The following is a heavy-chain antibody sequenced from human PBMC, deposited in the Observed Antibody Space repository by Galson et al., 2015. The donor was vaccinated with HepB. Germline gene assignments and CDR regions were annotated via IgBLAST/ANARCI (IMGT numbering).Heavy chain of an antibody. J-gene: IGHJ5*02. Sequence: SLRPSCAASGFTFSNYAMTWVRQAPGQGLEWVSAISGSAGSTYYADSVKGRFTISRDNSKNTLYLQMNSLRAEDTAVYYCAKGSSHYYDSSGYYKSGWFDPWGQGTLVTVSS. D-gene: IGHD3-22*01. V-gene: IGHV3-23*01. CDR1: GFTFSNYA. CDR3: AKGSSHYYDSSGYYKSGWFDP. CDR2: ISGSAGST.